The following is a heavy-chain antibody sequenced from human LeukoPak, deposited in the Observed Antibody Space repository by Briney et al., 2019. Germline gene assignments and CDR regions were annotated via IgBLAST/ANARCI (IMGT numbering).Heavy chain of an antibody. D-gene: IGHD2-2*02. CDR2: IFYSGST. V-gene: IGHV4-59*01. CDR3: ARGFCSNTRCYKEMATILPDY. J-gene: IGHJ4*02. Sequence: SETLSLTCTVSGGSISNYYWTWIRQPPGEGLEWIGYIFYSGSTNYNPSLKSRVTISVDTSKNQFSLKLSSVTAADTAVYYCARGFCSNTRCYKEMATILPDYWGQGTLVTVSS. CDR1: GGSISNYY.